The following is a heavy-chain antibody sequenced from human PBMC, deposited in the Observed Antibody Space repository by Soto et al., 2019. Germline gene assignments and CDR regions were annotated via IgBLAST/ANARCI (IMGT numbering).Heavy chain of an antibody. V-gene: IGHV4-38-2*01. Sequence: SETLSLTCAVSGYSISNGDYWGWIRQAPGKGLEWIGSVYYSGSTHYEPSLRGRIATSVDTLKNQFSLRLPSVTAADTAMYFCARNTSTYFDSWGQGIPVTVSS. CDR1: GYSISNGDY. CDR3: ARNTSTYFDS. J-gene: IGHJ4*02. CDR2: VYYSGST.